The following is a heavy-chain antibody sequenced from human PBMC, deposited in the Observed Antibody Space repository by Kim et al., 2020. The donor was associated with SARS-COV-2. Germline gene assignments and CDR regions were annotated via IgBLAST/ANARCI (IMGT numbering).Heavy chain of an antibody. CDR3: ARDYRVFVSPDNFDY. Sequence: DSVNGQFTISRDNSKNTLYLQITSMRVEDTAAYYCARDYRVFVSPDNFDYWGQGTLVTVSS. D-gene: IGHD1-26*01. J-gene: IGHJ4*02. V-gene: IGHV3-30*07.